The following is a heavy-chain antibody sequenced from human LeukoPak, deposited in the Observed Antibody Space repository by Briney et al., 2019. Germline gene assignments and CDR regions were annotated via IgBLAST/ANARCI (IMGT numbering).Heavy chain of an antibody. CDR2: IYHSGST. D-gene: IGHD4-17*01. Sequence: PSETLSLTCAVSGYSIGSGYYWGWIRQPPGKGLEWIGSIYHSGSTYYNPSLKSRVTISVDTSKNQFSLKLSSVTAADTAVYYCARRTVTTNADAFDIWGQGTMVTVSS. V-gene: IGHV4-38-2*01. CDR1: GYSIGSGYY. CDR3: ARRTVTTNADAFDI. J-gene: IGHJ3*02.